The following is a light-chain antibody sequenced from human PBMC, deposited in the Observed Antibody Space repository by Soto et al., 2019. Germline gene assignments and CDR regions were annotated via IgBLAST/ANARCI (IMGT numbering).Light chain of an antibody. V-gene: IGKV3-20*01. CDR3: QQYGSSPRT. Sequence: EIVLTQSPGTLSLSPGERATLSCRASQSVSSRYLACYQQKPGQAPRLLIYGASSRATGIPDRFSGSGSGTDFTLTISRLEPEDFAVYYCQQYGSSPRTFGQGTMVEIK. CDR2: GAS. CDR1: QSVSSRY. J-gene: IGKJ1*01.